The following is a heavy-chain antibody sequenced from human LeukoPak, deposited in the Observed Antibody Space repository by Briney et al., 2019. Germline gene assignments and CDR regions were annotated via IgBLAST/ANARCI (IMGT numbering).Heavy chain of an antibody. CDR1: GFTFSTYS. Sequence: PGGSLRLSCAASGFTFSTYSMNWVRQAPGKGLEWVSSISSSSSYIYYADSVKGRFTISRDNAKNSLYLQMNSLRAEDTAVYYCARAYSNFHYYYYYMDVWGKGTTVTVSS. J-gene: IGHJ6*03. D-gene: IGHD4-11*01. V-gene: IGHV3-21*01. CDR2: ISSSSSYI. CDR3: ARAYSNFHYYYYYMDV.